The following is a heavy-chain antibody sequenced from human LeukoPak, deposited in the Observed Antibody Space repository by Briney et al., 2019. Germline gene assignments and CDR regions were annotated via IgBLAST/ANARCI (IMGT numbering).Heavy chain of an antibody. CDR3: AREALLGTKDFDY. J-gene: IGHJ4*02. CDR2: INPSSGGT. Sequence: ASVKVSCKAFGYTFTAYYMHWVRQAPGQGLEWMGWINPSSGGTNYAQKFQGRVTMTRDTSFSTAYMELSRLRSDDTAVYYCAREALLGTKDFDYWGQGTLVTVSS. V-gene: IGHV1-2*02. CDR1: GYTFTAYY. D-gene: IGHD7-27*01.